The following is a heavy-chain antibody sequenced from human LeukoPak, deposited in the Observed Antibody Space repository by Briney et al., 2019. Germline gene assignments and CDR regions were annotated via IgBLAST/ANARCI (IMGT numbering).Heavy chain of an antibody. CDR3: ARVVDVNSYGLFDY. J-gene: IGHJ4*02. CDR2: IDAGNGNT. Sequence: ASVKVSCKASGYTFTSYAMHWVRQAPGQRLEWMGWIDAGNGNTKYSQKFQGRVTITRDTSASTAYMELSSLRSEDTAVYYCARVVDVNSYGLFDYWGQGTMVTVSS. D-gene: IGHD5-18*01. CDR1: GYTFTSYA. V-gene: IGHV1-3*01.